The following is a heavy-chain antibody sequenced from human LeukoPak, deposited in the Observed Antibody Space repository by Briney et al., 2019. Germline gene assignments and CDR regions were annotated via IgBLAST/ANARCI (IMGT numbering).Heavy chain of an antibody. J-gene: IGHJ4*02. Sequence: SETLSLTCSVSGGSFSSSSYYWGWIRQPPGKGLEWIGSISYSGSTNYNPSLKSRVTISVDTSKNQFSLKLSSATAADTAIYYCARLYSSSLGRVFDYWGQGTLVTVSS. CDR3: ARLYSSSLGRVFDY. CDR2: ISYSGST. D-gene: IGHD6-13*01. CDR1: GGSFSSSSYY. V-gene: IGHV4-39*07.